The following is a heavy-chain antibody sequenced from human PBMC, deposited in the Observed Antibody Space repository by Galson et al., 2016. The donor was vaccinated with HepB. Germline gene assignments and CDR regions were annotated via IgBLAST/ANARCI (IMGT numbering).Heavy chain of an antibody. CDR2: IIPVFDTA. D-gene: IGHD3-22*01. CDR3: ARGYDDSGYYYHYFQY. V-gene: IGHV1-69*13. CDR1: GGTFSTSS. Sequence: SVKVSCRVSGGTFSTSSINWVRQAPGQGLEWLGQIIPVFDTAKYAERFLGRVTITADESTSTVYTKLSSLRSEDSAVYYCARGYDDSGYYYHYFQYWGQGTLVTVSS. J-gene: IGHJ1*01.